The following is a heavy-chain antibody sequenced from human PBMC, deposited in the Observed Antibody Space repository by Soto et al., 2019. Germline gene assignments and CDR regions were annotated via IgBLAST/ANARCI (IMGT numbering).Heavy chain of an antibody. V-gene: IGHV3-23*01. CDR3: ATVGYCRGWTWDY. J-gene: IGHJ4*02. CDR1: GFTFSSYA. Sequence: EVQLLESGGGLVQPGGSLRLSCAASGFTFSSYAMSWVRQAPGKGLEWVSTISGSGDSTYYADSVRGRFTISRDNSKNSLHLRVISAGAADTDFCYCATVGYCRGWTWDYWGQGTLVTVSS. CDR2: ISGSGDST. D-gene: IGHD2-15*01.